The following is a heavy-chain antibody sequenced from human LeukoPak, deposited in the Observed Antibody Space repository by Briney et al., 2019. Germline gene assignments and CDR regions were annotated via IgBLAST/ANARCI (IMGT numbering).Heavy chain of an antibody. Sequence: SETLSLTCTVSGGSTSSYYWSWIRQPPGKGLEWIGYIYYSGSTNYNPSLKSRVTISVDTSKNQFSLKLSSVTAADTAVYYCARDGGNLLDYWGQGTLVTVSS. D-gene: IGHD4-23*01. CDR3: ARDGGNLLDY. J-gene: IGHJ4*02. CDR1: GGSTSSYY. CDR2: IYYSGST. V-gene: IGHV4-59*01.